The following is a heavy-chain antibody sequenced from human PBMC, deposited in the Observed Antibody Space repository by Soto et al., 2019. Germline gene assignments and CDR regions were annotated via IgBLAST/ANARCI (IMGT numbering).Heavy chain of an antibody. J-gene: IGHJ5*02. V-gene: IGHV3-30-3*01. Sequence: GGSLRLSCAASGFTFSSYAMHWVRQAPGKGLEWVAVISYDGSNKYYADSVKGRFTISRDNSKNTLYLQMNSLRAEDTAVYYCARDGAFGLVFGHWFDPWGQGTLVTVSS. CDR3: ARDGAFGLVFGHWFDP. CDR2: ISYDGSNK. D-gene: IGHD3-3*02. CDR1: GFTFSSYA.